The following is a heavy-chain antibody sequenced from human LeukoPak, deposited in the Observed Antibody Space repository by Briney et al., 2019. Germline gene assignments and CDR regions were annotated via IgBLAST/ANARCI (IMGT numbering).Heavy chain of an antibody. CDR1: GYTFTGYY. CDR2: INPNSGDT. J-gene: IGHJ4*02. D-gene: IGHD6-19*01. CDR3: AGVGSSGWYVHPTLDY. Sequence: GAPVKVSCKASGYTFTGYYMHWVRQAPGQGLEWMGWINPNSGDTNYAQKFQGRVTVTGDTSIRTAYMELSRLRSDGTAVDYCAGVGSSGWYVHPTLDYWGQGTLLTVSS. V-gene: IGHV1-2*02.